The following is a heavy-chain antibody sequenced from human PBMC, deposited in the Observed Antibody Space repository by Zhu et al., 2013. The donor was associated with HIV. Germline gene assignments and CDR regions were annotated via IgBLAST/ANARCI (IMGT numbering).Heavy chain of an antibody. CDR2: IIPIFGTQ. CDR3: ARDVRFEYGMDV. J-gene: IGHJ6*02. V-gene: IGHV1-69*01. Sequence: QVQLVQAGAELKKPGASVKVSCKVSGYTLTELSMHWVRQAPGKGLEWMGGIIPIFGTQKYAQKFEGRVTISADESTTTAYMELSSLRSDDTAVYYCARDVRFEYGMDVWGQGTTVTVSS. CDR1: GYTLTELS.